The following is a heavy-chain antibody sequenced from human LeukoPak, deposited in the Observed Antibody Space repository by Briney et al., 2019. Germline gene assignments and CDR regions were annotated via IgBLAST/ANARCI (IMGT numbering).Heavy chain of an antibody. V-gene: IGHV3-23*01. Sequence: LTGGSLRLSCAASGFTFSSYAMSWVRQAPGKGLEWVSAISGSGGSTYYADSVKGRFTISRDNSKNTLYLQMNSLRAEDTAVYYCAKTGFREIQLWFRDEYYFDYWGQGTLVTVSS. D-gene: IGHD5-18*01. CDR3: AKTGFREIQLWFRDEYYFDY. J-gene: IGHJ4*02. CDR2: ISGSGGST. CDR1: GFTFSSYA.